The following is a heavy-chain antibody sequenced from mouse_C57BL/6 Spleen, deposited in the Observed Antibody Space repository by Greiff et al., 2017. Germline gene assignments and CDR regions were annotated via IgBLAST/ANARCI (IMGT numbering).Heavy chain of an antibody. D-gene: IGHD2-3*01. CDR2: INPNNGGT. CDR1: GYTFTDYY. J-gene: IGHJ2*01. Sequence: VQLQQSGPELVKPGASVKISCKASGYTFTDYYMNWVKQSHGKSLEWIGDINPNNGGTSYNQKFKGKATLTVDKSSSTAYMELRSLTSEDSAVYYCAASYDGYYGSYFDYWGQGTTLTVSS. V-gene: IGHV1-26*01. CDR3: AASYDGYYGSYFDY.